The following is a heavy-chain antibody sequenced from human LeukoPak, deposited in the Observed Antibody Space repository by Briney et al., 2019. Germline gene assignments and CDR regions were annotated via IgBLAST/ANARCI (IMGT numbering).Heavy chain of an antibody. Sequence: SETLSLTCTVSGGSISSYYWSWLRQPAGKGLEWIGRIYTSGSTNYNPSLKSRVTMSADMSKNQFSLKLSSVTAADTAVCYCAREPPDDYGDYSWFDPWGQGTLVTVSS. CDR1: GGSISSYY. CDR3: AREPPDDYGDYSWFDP. V-gene: IGHV4-4*07. D-gene: IGHD4-17*01. CDR2: IYTSGST. J-gene: IGHJ5*02.